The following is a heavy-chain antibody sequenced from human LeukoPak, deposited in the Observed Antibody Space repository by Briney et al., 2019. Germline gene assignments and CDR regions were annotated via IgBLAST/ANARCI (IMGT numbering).Heavy chain of an antibody. D-gene: IGHD5-24*01. CDR3: AREVEMATTGAHYYSYMDV. CDR1: GYTFTSYY. J-gene: IGHJ6*03. CDR2: SNPSGGST. Sequence: ASVKVSCKASGYTFTSYYMHWGRHAPGPGLELMGISNPSGGSTSYAQKFQGRVTMTRDTSTSTVYLELSSLRSEDTAVYYCAREVEMATTGAHYYSYMDVWGKGTTVTVSS. V-gene: IGHV1-46*01.